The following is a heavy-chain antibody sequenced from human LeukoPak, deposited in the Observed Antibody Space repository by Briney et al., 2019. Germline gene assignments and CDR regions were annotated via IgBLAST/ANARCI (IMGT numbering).Heavy chain of an antibody. Sequence: GASVKVSCKASGGTFSSYAISWVRQAPGQGLEWMGWIGAYNGNTNYAQKLQGRVTMTTDTSTTTAYMELRSLRSDDTAVYYCARDYSGGTAMVHRFDYWGQGTLVTVSS. CDR1: GGTFSSYA. D-gene: IGHD5-18*01. CDR3: ARDYSGGTAMVHRFDY. CDR2: IGAYNGNT. V-gene: IGHV1-18*01. J-gene: IGHJ4*02.